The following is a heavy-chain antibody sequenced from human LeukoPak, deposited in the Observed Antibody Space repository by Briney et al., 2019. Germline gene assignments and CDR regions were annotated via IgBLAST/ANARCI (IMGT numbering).Heavy chain of an antibody. V-gene: IGHV4-4*07. J-gene: IGHJ3*02. CDR3: VRDFIVVPAADDAFDI. D-gene: IGHD2-2*01. CDR1: GGSISSYY. Sequence: PSETLSLTCTVSGGSISSYYWSWIRQHAGKGLEWIGRIYTSGSTNYNPSLKSRVTMSVDTSKNQFSLKLSSVTAADTAVYYCVRDFIVVPAADDAFDIWGQGTMVTVSS. CDR2: IYTSGST.